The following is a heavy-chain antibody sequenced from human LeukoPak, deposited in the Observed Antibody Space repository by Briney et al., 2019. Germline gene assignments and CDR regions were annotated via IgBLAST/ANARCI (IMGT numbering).Heavy chain of an antibody. Sequence: PGGSLRLSCAASGFTFDDYAMHWVRQAPGKGLEWVSGISWNSGSIGYADSVKGRFTISRDNAKNSLYLQMNSLRAEDTAVYYCARDPARGGYWGQGTLVTVSS. D-gene: IGHD3-16*01. V-gene: IGHV3-9*01. CDR2: ISWNSGSI. CDR3: ARDPARGGY. J-gene: IGHJ4*02. CDR1: GFTFDDYA.